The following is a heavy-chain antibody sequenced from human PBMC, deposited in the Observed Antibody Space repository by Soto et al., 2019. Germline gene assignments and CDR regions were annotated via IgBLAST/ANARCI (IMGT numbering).Heavy chain of an antibody. D-gene: IGHD6-13*01. V-gene: IGHV4-39*01. CDR3: ARLQAAVPHY. Sequence: QVQLQESGPGLVMPSETLSLTCTVSGDSISGSPYFWGWIRQPPGKRLEWIGSIFYDGYTLYTPNLKSRVTMSVDTSKNQSSLKLTSVAAADTAIYFCARLQAAVPHYWGQGILVTVSS. CDR2: IFYDGYT. CDR1: GDSISGSPYF. J-gene: IGHJ4*02.